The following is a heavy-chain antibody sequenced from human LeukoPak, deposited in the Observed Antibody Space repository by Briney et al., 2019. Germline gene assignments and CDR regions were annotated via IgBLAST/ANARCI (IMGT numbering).Heavy chain of an antibody. J-gene: IGHJ4*02. Sequence: SETLSLTCGVYGGSFSGYYWSWIRQPPGKGLEWIGEINHSGSTNYNPSLKSRVTISVDTSKNQFSLKLSSVTAADTAVYYCARSAEYSSSSGPLGYWGQGTLVTVSS. CDR1: GGSFSGYY. D-gene: IGHD6-6*01. V-gene: IGHV4-34*01. CDR3: ARSAEYSSSSGPLGY. CDR2: INHSGST.